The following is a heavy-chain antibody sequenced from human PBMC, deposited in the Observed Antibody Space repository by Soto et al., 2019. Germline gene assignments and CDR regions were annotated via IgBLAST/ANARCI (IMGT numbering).Heavy chain of an antibody. CDR1: GYTFNSHG. CDR3: ARMLRESNTDYYHYMEV. D-gene: IGHD3-10*01. V-gene: IGHV1-18*01. J-gene: IGHJ6*03. CDR2: ISVHNGDT. Sequence: QVQLVQSGGEVKKPGASVKVSCKASGYTFNSHGISWVRQAPGQGPEWMGWISVHNGDTNYAQKLQGRVTVTTDTSTSTAYMERRSLRSEDTAVYYCARMLRESNTDYYHYMEVWGKGTTVTVSS.